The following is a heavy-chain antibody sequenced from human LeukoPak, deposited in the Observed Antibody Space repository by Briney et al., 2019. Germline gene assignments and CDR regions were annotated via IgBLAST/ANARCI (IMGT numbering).Heavy chain of an antibody. CDR3: AIDRSSTWYGAFDI. Sequence: GRSLRLSCAASGFTFSSYGLHWVRQAPGQGLEWVAVISYDGSDKYYADSVKGRFTISRDNSKNTLYLQMNSLRAEDTAVYCCAIDRSSTWYGAFDIWGQGTMVIVSS. J-gene: IGHJ3*02. CDR1: GFTFSSYG. V-gene: IGHV3-30*03. D-gene: IGHD6-13*01. CDR2: ISYDGSDK.